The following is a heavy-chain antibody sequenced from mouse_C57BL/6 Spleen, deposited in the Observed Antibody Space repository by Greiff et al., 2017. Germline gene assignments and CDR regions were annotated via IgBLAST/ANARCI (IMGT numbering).Heavy chain of an antibody. CDR3: ARSGYYYGSWYFDV. CDR2: IYPRSGNT. CDR1: GYTFTSYG. J-gene: IGHJ1*03. D-gene: IGHD1-1*01. V-gene: IGHV1-81*01. Sequence: VQLQQSGAELARPGASVKLSCKASGYTFTSYGISWVKQRTGQGLEWIGEIYPRSGNTYYNEKFKGKATLTADKSSSTAYMELRSLTSEDSAVYVWARSGYYYGSWYFDVWGTGTTVTVSS.